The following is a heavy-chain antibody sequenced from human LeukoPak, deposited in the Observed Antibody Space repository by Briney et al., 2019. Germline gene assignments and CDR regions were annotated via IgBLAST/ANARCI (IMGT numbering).Heavy chain of an antibody. CDR2: INPDGSDT. CDR3: ARVRNGYSSGLDV. CDR1: KFTFGSFW. V-gene: IGHV3-74*01. J-gene: IGHJ6*02. D-gene: IGHD2-15*01. Sequence: GGSLRLSCAASKFTFGSFWMNWVRLVPGKGLLWVSRINPDGSDTEYADSVKGCFTVSRDNARNTLYLEMRRLSAQDSGLYYCARVRNGYSSGLDVWGPGTWVTVS.